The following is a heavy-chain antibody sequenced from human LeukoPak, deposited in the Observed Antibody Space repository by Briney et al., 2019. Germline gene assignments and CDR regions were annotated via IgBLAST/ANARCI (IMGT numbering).Heavy chain of an antibody. V-gene: IGHV5-51*01. D-gene: IGHD5-12*01. Sequence: GESLQISCKGSGYSFSTYWIGWVRPMPGKGLEWMGTIYPGDSDTTYSPSFQGQVTISADKSISTAYLQWSSLKASDTAMYYCARRDRLARATFDYWGQGTLVTVSS. CDR1: GYSFSTYW. CDR2: IYPGDSDT. J-gene: IGHJ4*02. CDR3: ARRDRLARATFDY.